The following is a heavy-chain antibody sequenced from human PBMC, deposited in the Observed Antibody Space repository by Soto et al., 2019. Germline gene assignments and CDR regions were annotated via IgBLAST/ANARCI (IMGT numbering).Heavy chain of an antibody. V-gene: IGHV3-21*01. D-gene: IGHD3-10*01. J-gene: IGHJ3*02. Sequence: EVQLVESGGGLVKPGGSLRLSCAASGFTFSSYSMNWVRQAPGKGLEWVSSISSSGSTTYYADSVKGRFTISRDNAKNSLYLQMNSLRAEDTSIYYCATRSGGGGAFDIWGQGTMVTVSS. CDR2: ISSSGSTT. CDR3: ATRSGGGGAFDI. CDR1: GFTFSSYS.